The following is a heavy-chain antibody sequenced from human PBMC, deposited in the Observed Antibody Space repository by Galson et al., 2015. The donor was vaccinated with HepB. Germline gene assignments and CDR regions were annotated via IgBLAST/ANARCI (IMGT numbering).Heavy chain of an antibody. CDR3: AKGDTAMVKFYYYGMDV. J-gene: IGHJ6*02. Sequence: SLRLSCAASGFTFSSYAMSWVRQAPGKGLEWVSAISGSGGSTYYADSMKGRFTISRDNSKNTLYLQMNSLRAEDTAVYYCAKGDTAMVKFYYYGMDVWGQGTTVTVSS. D-gene: IGHD5-18*01. CDR1: GFTFSSYA. V-gene: IGHV3-23*01. CDR2: ISGSGGST.